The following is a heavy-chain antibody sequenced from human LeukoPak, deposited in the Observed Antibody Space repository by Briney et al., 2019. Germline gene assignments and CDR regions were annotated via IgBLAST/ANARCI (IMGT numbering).Heavy chain of an antibody. CDR2: ISWNSGSI. J-gene: IGHJ4*02. CDR3: VRDMGRESIFDY. V-gene: IGHV3-9*01. CDR1: GFTFDDYA. Sequence: GRSLRLSCAASGFTFDDYAMHWVRQAPGKGLEWVSGISWNSGSIAYVDSVKGRFTISRDNAKNSLFLEMNSLRVEDTAVYYCVRDMGRESIFDYWGQGTLATVSS.